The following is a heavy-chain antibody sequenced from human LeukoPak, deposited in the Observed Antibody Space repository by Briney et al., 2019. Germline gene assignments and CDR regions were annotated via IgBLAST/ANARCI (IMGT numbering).Heavy chain of an antibody. J-gene: IGHJ3*02. V-gene: IGHV3-23*01. CDR3: AKPFDSSGYYKSSAFDI. CDR2: ISGSGGST. Sequence: GGSLRLTCAASGFAFSSYAMSWVRQAPGKGLEWVSGISGSGGSTYYADSVKGRFTISRDNSKNTLYLQMDSLRAEDTAVYFCAKPFDSSGYYKSSAFDIWGQGTMVTVSS. CDR1: GFAFSSYA. D-gene: IGHD3-22*01.